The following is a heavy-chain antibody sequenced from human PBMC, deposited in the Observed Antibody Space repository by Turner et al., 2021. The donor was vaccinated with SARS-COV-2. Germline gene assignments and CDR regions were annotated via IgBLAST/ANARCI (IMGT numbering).Heavy chain of an antibody. D-gene: IGHD3-10*01. CDR3: ARAHYYGSGRGAFDI. CDR2: ILNDGSNK. Sequence: QVQLVESGGGVVQPGRSLRLSCAASGFTFSSYGMHWVRQAPGKGLEWVAVILNDGSNKYYADSVKGRFTISRDNSKNTLYLQMNSLRAEDTAVYYCARAHYYGSGRGAFDIWGQGSMVTISS. J-gene: IGHJ3*02. V-gene: IGHV3-33*01. CDR1: GFTFSSYG.